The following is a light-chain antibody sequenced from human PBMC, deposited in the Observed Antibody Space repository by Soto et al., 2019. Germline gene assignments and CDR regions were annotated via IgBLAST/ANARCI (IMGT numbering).Light chain of an antibody. CDR1: QTIYSN. V-gene: IGKV3-15*01. Sequence: IMMTQSPATLSVSPGERATPSCRAGQTIYSNVAWYQQRPGQAPRLLIYRASTRATGVPARFSGSGSGTEFTLTISGLQAEDFAVYYCQEYGTLPITFGQGTRLEIK. CDR3: QEYGTLPIT. CDR2: RAS. J-gene: IGKJ5*01.